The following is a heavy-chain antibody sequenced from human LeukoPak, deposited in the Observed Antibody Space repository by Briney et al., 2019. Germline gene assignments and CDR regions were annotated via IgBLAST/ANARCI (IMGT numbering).Heavy chain of an antibody. Sequence: SETLSLTCTFSGGSISSSSYYGRWIRQPPGKGLEWIGSIYYSGSNYYNPSLKSRVTISVDTSKNQFSLKLSSVTAADTAVYYCARDSWDIVVVPAATYYYYYMDVWGKGTTVTVSS. J-gene: IGHJ6*03. CDR2: IYYSGSN. CDR1: GGSISSSSYY. D-gene: IGHD2-2*01. CDR3: ARDSWDIVVVPAATYYYYYMDV. V-gene: IGHV4-39*07.